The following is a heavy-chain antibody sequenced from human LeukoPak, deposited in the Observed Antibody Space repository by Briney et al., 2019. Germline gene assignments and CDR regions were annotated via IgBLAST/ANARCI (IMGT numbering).Heavy chain of an antibody. J-gene: IGHJ4*01. CDR2: ISGDGTGT. CDR1: GFTFIVYW. Sequence: GGSLRLSCTASGFTFIVYWMHWVRQVPGKGLVWISYISGDGTGTTSADSVRGRFTLSRDNAKNTLYLHMSRLRAEDTAVYYCARTTGKYFDYWGHGTLVTVSS. CDR3: ARTTGKYFDY. D-gene: IGHD7-27*01. V-gene: IGHV3-74*01.